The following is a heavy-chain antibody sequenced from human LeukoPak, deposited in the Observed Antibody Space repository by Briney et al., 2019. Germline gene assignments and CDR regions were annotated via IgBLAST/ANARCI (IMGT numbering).Heavy chain of an antibody. Sequence: GGSLRLSCAASGFTFTTYVMTWVRQAPGKGLQWVSAISTSGDSTYYADSVKGRFTVSRDNSKNTLYLQMSSLRAEDTAIYYCAKNSGIYYVFDYWGQGTLVTVSS. CDR2: ISTSGDST. CDR1: GFTFTTYV. V-gene: IGHV3-23*01. J-gene: IGHJ4*02. D-gene: IGHD1-26*01. CDR3: AKNSGIYYVFDY.